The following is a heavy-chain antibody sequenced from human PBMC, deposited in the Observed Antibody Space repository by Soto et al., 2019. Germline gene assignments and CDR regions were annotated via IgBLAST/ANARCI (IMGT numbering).Heavy chain of an antibody. V-gene: IGHV4-31*03. D-gene: IGHD2-2*01. CDR2: IYYSGST. CDR1: GGSISSGGYY. CDR3: ARGYCSSTSCYYFDY. Sequence: QVQLQESGPGLVKPSQTLSLTCTVSGGSISSGGYYWSWIRQHPGKGLEWIGYIYYSGSTYYNPSLKSRVTISVDTSKNQFSLKLSSVTAADTAVYYCARGYCSSTSCYYFDYWGQGTLVTVSS. J-gene: IGHJ4*02.